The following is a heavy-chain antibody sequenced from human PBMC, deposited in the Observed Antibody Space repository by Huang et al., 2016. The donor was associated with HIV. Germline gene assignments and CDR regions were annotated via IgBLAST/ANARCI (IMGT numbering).Heavy chain of an antibody. CDR1: GFTFNKFD. V-gene: IGHV3-30*18. D-gene: IGHD1-26*01. J-gene: IGHJ4*02. Sequence: QVQLVESGGGVVQPGRSLRLSCAAFGFTFNKFDMHWVRQGPGKGLEWVSIISDDGSSKYHADSVKGRFTISRDNSKNTVYLQMNSLRVEDTAVYYCAKDGRGSGTYYDYFEYWGQGTLVTVSS. CDR2: ISDDGSSK. CDR3: AKDGRGSGTYYDYFEY.